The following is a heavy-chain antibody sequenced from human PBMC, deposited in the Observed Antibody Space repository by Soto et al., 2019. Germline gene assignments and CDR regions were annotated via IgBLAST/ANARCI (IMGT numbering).Heavy chain of an antibody. CDR3: AREIRSIAEAGTRDRWFDP. J-gene: IGHJ5*02. CDR2: INHSGST. CDR1: GGSFSGYY. Sequence: SETLSLTCAVYGGSFSGYYWSWIRQPPGKGLEWIGEINHSGSTNYNPSLKSRVTISVDTSKNQFSLKLSSVTAADTAVYYCAREIRSIAEAGTRDRWFDPWGQGTLVTVSS. V-gene: IGHV4-34*01. D-gene: IGHD6-13*01.